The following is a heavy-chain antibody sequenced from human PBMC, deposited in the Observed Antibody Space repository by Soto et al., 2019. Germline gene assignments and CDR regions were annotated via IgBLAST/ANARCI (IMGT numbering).Heavy chain of an antibody. V-gene: IGHV1-18*01. D-gene: IGHD3-3*01. CDR1: GYTFNTYG. CDR2: ISAYDGKT. J-gene: IGHJ5*02. Sequence: ASVKVSCKTSGYTFNTYGINWVRQAPGQGLELMGWISAYDGKTTYAEKFQGRVTLTADTSTSTAYMELRSLRSDDTAIYYCARDPHEFWASYWFDPWGQGTPVTVSS. CDR3: ARDPHEFWASYWFDP.